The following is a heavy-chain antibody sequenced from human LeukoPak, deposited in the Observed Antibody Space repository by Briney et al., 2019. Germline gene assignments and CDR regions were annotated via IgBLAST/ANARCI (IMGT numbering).Heavy chain of an antibody. CDR1: GFTFSNYW. V-gene: IGHV3-7*03. CDR2: INRDGSER. Sequence: GGSLRLSCAASGFTFSNYWMTWVRQAPGKGLEWVANINRDGSERYYVDSVKGRFTISRDDAKSSLYLQMNSLRAEDTAVYYCARRNAMDVWGQGATVTVSS. J-gene: IGHJ6*02. CDR3: ARRNAMDV.